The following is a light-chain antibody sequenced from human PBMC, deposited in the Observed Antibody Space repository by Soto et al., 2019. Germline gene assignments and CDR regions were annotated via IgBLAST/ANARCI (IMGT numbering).Light chain of an antibody. V-gene: IGLV2-23*01. J-gene: IGLJ1*01. Sequence: TKTSSDVGSYNLVSWYQQHPGKAPKLMIYEGSKRPSGVSNRFSGSKSGNTASLTISGLQAEDEADYYCCSYAGSSTLYVSGTGTRSPS. CDR2: EGS. CDR1: SSDVGSYNL. CDR3: CSYAGSSTLYV.